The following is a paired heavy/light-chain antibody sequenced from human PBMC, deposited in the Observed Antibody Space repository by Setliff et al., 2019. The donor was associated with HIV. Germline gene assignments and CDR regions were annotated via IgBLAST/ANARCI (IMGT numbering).Light chain of an antibody. CDR3: NSYTSSSTFWM. J-gene: IGLJ3*02. CDR2: GVS. V-gene: IGLV2-14*01. Sequence: QSALTQPASVSGSPGQSITISCTGTSSDIGDYNYVSWYQQHPGKAPKLIIFGVSNRPSGVSNRFSGSKSGSTASLTISGLQADDEADYFCNSYTSSSTFWMFGGGTKVAVL. CDR1: SSDIGDYNY.
Heavy chain of an antibody. V-gene: IGHV1-2*02. CDR1: GYTFTGHY. D-gene: IGHD5-18*01. Sequence: QVQLVQSGAEVKKPGASVKVSCKASGYTFTGHYIHWVRQAPGQGLEWMGWIDPNTGGTKYAQKFQGRVTMAGDTSISTASMEVSSLRSDDTAVFYCARGGYTYDFYYFDQWGQGTLVTVSS. J-gene: IGHJ4*02. CDR2: IDPNTGGT. CDR3: ARGGYTYDFYYFDQ.